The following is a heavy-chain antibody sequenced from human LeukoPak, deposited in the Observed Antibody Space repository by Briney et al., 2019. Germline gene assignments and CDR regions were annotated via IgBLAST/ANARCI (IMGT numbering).Heavy chain of an antibody. J-gene: IGHJ4*02. CDR1: GFTFSTYS. CDR3: ARGELWLRGWDY. CDR2: ISSSNTI. Sequence: GGSLRLSCAASGFTFSTYSMNWVRQAPGKGLEWVSYISSSNTIYYADSVKGRFTISRDHAKNSLFLQMNSLRAEDTAVYYCARGELWLRGWDYWGQGTLVTVSS. D-gene: IGHD5-18*01. V-gene: IGHV3-48*01.